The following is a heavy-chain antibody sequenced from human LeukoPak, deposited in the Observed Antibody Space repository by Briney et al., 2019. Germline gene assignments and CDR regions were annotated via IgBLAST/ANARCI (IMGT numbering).Heavy chain of an antibody. J-gene: IGHJ6*03. CDR2: IIPIFGTA. D-gene: IGHD3-10*01. CDR3: ARTQYGSGSYSHYYYYMDV. V-gene: IGHV1-69*13. CDR1: GGTFSSYA. Sequence: GASVKVSCKASGGTFSSYAISWVRQAPGQGLEWMGGIIPIFGTANYAQKFQGRVTITADESTSTAYMELSSLRSEDTAVYYCARTQYGSGSYSHYYYYMDVWGKGTTVTISS.